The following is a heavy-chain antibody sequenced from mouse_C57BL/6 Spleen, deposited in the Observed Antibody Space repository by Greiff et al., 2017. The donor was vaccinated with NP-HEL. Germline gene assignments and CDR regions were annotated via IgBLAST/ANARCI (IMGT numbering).Heavy chain of an antibody. CDR2: IYPRSGNT. V-gene: IGHV1-81*01. J-gene: IGHJ4*01. CDR1: GYTFTSYG. Sequence: VQLQQSGAELARPGASVKLSCKASGYTFTSYGISWVKQRTGQGLEWIGEIYPRSGNTYYNEKFKGKATLTADKSSSTAYMELRSLTSEDSAVYFCARSIYYEYDGGGYAMDYWGQGTSVTVSS. CDR3: ARSIYYEYDGGGYAMDY. D-gene: IGHD2-4*01.